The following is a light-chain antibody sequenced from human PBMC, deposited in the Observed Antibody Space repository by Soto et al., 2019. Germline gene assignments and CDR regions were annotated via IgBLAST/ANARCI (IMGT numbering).Light chain of an antibody. CDR1: QSVSSY. V-gene: IGKV3-11*01. J-gene: IGKJ4*01. CDR2: DAS. Sequence: EIVLTQSPATLSLSPGERATLSCRASQSVSSYLAWYQQKPGQAPRLLIYDASNRATGIPARFSGSGSETDFPLTISSLEPEDFAVYYCQQRSNGPPTLTFGGGTKVEIK. CDR3: QQRSNGPPTLT.